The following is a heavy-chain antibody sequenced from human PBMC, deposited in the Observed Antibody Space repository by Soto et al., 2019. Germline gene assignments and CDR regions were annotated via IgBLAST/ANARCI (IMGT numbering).Heavy chain of an antibody. CDR2: VWYDGSNQ. V-gene: IGHV3-33*01. D-gene: IGHD5-18*01. CDR3: AGGYSYSPGFYFDY. Sequence: XESLRLSCAASGFTFSSYAMHWVRQAPGKGLEWVAVVWYDGSNQYYADSVKGRFTIFRDNSKNTLFLQMNSLRVEDTAVYYCAGGYSYSPGFYFDYWGQGSLVTV. J-gene: IGHJ4*02. CDR1: GFTFSSYA.